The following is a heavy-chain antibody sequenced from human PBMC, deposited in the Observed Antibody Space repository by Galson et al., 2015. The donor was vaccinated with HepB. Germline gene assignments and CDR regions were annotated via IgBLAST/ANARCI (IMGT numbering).Heavy chain of an antibody. V-gene: IGHV1-18*01. CDR3: ARGGRLGELSSFDF. D-gene: IGHD3-16*02. J-gene: IGHJ4*02. CDR1: GYTFSTYF. CDR2: VNTYNGDT. Sequence: SVKVSCKASGYTFSTYFINWVRQAPGQGLQWMGRVNTYNGDTQYAQDLQDRVTMTTDTPTNTAYLELRSLRSDDTAVYYCARGGRLGELSSFDFWGQGTLVSVSS.